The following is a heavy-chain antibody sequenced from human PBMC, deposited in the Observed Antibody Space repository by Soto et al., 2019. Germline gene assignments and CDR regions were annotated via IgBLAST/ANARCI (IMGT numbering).Heavy chain of an antibody. J-gene: IGHJ4*02. V-gene: IGHV4-59*08. CDR1: GDSISTDY. Sequence: SETLSLTCTVSGDSISTDYWSWIRQSPGKGLEWIGFIYYGGSTNYNPSLKSRVTISVDTPKNQFSLKLSSVTAADTAVYHCAKNWNWGSLVHWGQGTLVTVSS. D-gene: IGHD7-27*01. CDR3: AKNWNWGSLVH. CDR2: IYYGGST.